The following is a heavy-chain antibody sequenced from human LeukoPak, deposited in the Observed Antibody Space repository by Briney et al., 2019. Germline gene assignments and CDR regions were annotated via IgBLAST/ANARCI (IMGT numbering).Heavy chain of an antibody. CDR3: ARDWCSSGWYDCYGMDV. CDR2: IYSGGST. Sequence: GGSLRLSCAASGFTVSSNYMSWVRQAPGKGLEWVSVIYSGGSTYYADSVKGRFTISRDNSKNTLYLQMNSLRAEDTAVYYCARDWCSSGWYDCYGMDVWGQGTTVTVSS. J-gene: IGHJ6*02. V-gene: IGHV3-66*01. CDR1: GFTVSSNY. D-gene: IGHD6-19*01.